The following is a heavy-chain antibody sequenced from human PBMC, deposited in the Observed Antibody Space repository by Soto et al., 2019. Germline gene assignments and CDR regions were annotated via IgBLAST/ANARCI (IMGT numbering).Heavy chain of an antibody. V-gene: IGHV4-39*02. J-gene: IGHJ4*02. CDR2: IDDEAKV. CDR1: GGSIDHLYH. D-gene: IGHD3-16*02. Sequence: TSETLSLSCTVSGGSIDHLYHWGWIRQTPGKWLEWIGSIDDEAKVYYNPSLTGRVPLLVDTSKNRFSLNLSSVTATDTAVYYCALTPPIVLAGPDFWRPGMLVTVSS. CDR3: ALTPPIVLAGPDF.